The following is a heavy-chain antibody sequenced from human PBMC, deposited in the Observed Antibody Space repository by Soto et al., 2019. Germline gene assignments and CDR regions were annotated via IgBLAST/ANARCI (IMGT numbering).Heavy chain of an antibody. J-gene: IGHJ4*01. CDR3: ARDSAYGAGNSVNHYIDY. D-gene: IGHD3-10*01. CDR1: GFNFHWYW. Sequence: PGGSLRLSCAASGFNFHWYWMSWVRQAPGKGLEWLATIKTDASEKKYVDSVKGRFTMSRDNAKNSVYLQMDTLRTEDTAVYYCARDSAYGAGNSVNHYIDYSGNGTRATVPS. V-gene: IGHV3-7*01. CDR2: IKTDASEK.